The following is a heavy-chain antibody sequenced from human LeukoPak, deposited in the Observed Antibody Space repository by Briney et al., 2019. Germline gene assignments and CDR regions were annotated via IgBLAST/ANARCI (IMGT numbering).Heavy chain of an antibody. J-gene: IGHJ4*02. CDR1: GYSFNKFA. CDR2: IIGYSGKT. V-gene: IGHV1-18*01. Sequence: GASVKVSCKASGYSFNKFAISWVRQAPGQGLEWMGWIIGYSGKTDSAQKLQDRVTMTTDTSTSTAYLELRNLRSDDTAVYFCVRVGSAYGDPLEFDFWGQGTLVTVSS. D-gene: IGHD2-21*01. CDR3: VRVGSAYGDPLEFDF.